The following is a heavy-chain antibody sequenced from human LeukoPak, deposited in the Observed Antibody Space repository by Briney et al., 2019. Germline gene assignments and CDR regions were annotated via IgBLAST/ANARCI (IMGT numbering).Heavy chain of an antibody. CDR1: GFTFSSYE. J-gene: IGHJ4*02. CDR3: ARVASSFGEMAY. CDR2: ISSSGSTI. V-gene: IGHV3-48*03. D-gene: IGHD3-10*01. Sequence: GGSLRLSCAASGFTFSSYEMNWVRQAPGKGLEWVSYISSSGSTIYYADSVKGRFTISRDNAKNSLYLQMNSLRAEDTAVYYCARVASSFGEMAYWGQGTLVTVSS.